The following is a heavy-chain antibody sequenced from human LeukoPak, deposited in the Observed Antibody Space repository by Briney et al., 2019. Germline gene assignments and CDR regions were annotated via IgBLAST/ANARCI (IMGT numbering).Heavy chain of an antibody. CDR3: ARSIVGVRKRNDY. Sequence: ASVKVSCKSSVYTFTSYDIIWLRQASGQGLEWMGWMNPNSGHTGYAHKFQGRVTMTSTTSISTAYMALTSLTSEDSDVYYCARSIVGVRKRNDYWGQGTLVTVSS. J-gene: IGHJ4*02. V-gene: IGHV1-8*01. CDR2: MNPNSGHT. D-gene: IGHD1-26*01. CDR1: VYTFTSYD.